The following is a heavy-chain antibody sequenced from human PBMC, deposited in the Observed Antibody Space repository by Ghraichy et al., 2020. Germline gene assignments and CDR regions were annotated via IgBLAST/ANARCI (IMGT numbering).Heavy chain of an antibody. CDR1: GGSFSGYY. D-gene: IGHD3-10*01. Sequence: SETLSLTCAVYGGSFSGYYWSWIRQPPGKGLEWIGEINHSGSTNYNPSLKSRVTISVDTSKNQFSLKLSSVTAADTAVYYCARGSTRVVRGVKKQRNWYFDLWGRGTLVTVSS. V-gene: IGHV4-34*01. CDR3: ARGSTRVVRGVKKQRNWYFDL. CDR2: INHSGST. J-gene: IGHJ2*01.